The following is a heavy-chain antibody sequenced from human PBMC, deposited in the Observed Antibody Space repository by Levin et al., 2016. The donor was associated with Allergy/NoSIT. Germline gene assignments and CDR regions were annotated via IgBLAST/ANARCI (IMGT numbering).Heavy chain of an antibody. J-gene: IGHJ4*02. D-gene: IGHD1-7*01. CDR3: ARGLESGTTRSGFEY. V-gene: IGHV5-51*01. CDR2: IYPDDSDT. Sequence: VRQMPGKGLEWMGVIYPDDSDTRYSPSFQGQVTISADKSISTAYLQWSGLKASDTALYYCARGLESGTTRSGFEYWGQGTLVTVSS.